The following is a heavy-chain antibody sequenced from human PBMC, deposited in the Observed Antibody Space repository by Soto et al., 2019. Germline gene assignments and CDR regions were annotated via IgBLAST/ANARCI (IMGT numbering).Heavy chain of an antibody. Sequence: SQTLSLTCAISGDRVSSNSAAWNWIRQSPSRGLEWLGRTYYRSKWYNDYAVSVKSRITINPDTSKNQFSLQLNSVTPEDTAVYYCAREHRVQLPENWFDPWGQGTLVTVSS. CDR3: AREHRVQLPENWFDP. CDR2: TYYRSKWYN. V-gene: IGHV6-1*01. CDR1: GDRVSSNSAA. D-gene: IGHD2-2*01. J-gene: IGHJ5*02.